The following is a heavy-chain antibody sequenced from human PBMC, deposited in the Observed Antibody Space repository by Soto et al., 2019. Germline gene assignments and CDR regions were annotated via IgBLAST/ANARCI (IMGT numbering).Heavy chain of an antibody. V-gene: IGHV1-69*01. CDR1: GGTFSSYA. J-gene: IGHJ6*02. Sequence: QVQLVQSGAEVKKPGSSVKVSCKASGGTFSSYAISWVRQAPGQGLEWMGGIIPIFGTANYAQKFQGRVTITADESTSTAYMGLSSLRSEDTAVYYCARAYEVVTAARGYYYYGMDVWGQGTTVTVSS. CDR3: ARAYEVVTAARGYYYYGMDV. CDR2: IIPIFGTA. D-gene: IGHD2-21*02.